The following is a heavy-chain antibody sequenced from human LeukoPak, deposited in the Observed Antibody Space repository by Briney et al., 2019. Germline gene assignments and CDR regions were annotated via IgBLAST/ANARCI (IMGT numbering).Heavy chain of an antibody. J-gene: IGHJ4*02. D-gene: IGHD2-15*01. V-gene: IGHV3-74*03. CDR3: ARSCGGGSCYFFDY. Sequence: GGSLRLSCAASGFTFSNSWMHWVRQAPGKGLVWVSRSNSDGSGTTYADSVKGRFTISRDNAKNTLYLQMSSLRAEDTAVYYCARSCGGGSCYFFDYWGQGTLVTVSS. CDR2: SNSDGSGT. CDR1: GFTFSNSW.